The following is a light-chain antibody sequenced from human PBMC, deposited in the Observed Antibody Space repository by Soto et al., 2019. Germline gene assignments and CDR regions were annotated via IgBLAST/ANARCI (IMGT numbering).Light chain of an antibody. Sequence: DIVMTQSPDSLAVSLGERATINCKPAQRVLSASNIKTYLAWYQQKPGQPPKLLFYWASTRESGVPDRFSGSGSGTDFTLTISSLQAEDVAVYYCQQYYSTPWTFGQGTKVEIK. J-gene: IGKJ1*01. CDR3: QQYYSTPWT. CDR1: QRVLSASNIKTY. V-gene: IGKV4-1*01. CDR2: WAS.